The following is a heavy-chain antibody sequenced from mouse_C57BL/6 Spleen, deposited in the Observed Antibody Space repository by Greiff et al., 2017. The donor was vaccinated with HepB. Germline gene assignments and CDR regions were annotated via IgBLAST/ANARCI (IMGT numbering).Heavy chain of an antibody. CDR3: ARRVTTVVALDY. CDR2: INPSTGGT. J-gene: IGHJ4*01. V-gene: IGHV1-43*01. CDR1: GYSFTGYY. D-gene: IGHD1-1*01. Sequence: VQLQQSGPELVKPGASVKISCKASGYSFTGYYMHWVKQSSEKSLEWIGEINPSTGGTSYNQKFKGKATLTVDKSSSTAYMQLKSLTSEDSAVYYCARRVTTVVALDYWGQGTSVTVSS.